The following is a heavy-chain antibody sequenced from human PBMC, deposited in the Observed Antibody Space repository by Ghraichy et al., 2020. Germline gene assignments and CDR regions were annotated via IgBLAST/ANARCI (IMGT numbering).Heavy chain of an antibody. CDR1: GFTVSSNY. D-gene: IGHD1-26*01. Sequence: GGSLRLSCAPSGFTVSSNYMSWVRQAPGKGLEWVSVIYSGGSTYYADSVKGRFTISKDNSKNTLYLQMNSLRAEDTAVYYCASAVGATGKASFDYWGQGTLVTVSS. CDR3: ASAVGATGKASFDY. V-gene: IGHV3-53*01. J-gene: IGHJ4*02. CDR2: IYSGGST.